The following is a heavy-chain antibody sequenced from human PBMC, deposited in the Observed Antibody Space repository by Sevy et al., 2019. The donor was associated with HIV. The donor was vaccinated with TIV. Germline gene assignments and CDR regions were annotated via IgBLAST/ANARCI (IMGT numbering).Heavy chain of an antibody. Sequence: GGSLRLSCVASGFTFTTYSMHWVRQAPCKGLEWVAVISDDGTMKFFADSVKGRFTISRDNSKNTLYLQMNSLRAEDTAVYYCSRSTRAGRPNFDYWGQGALVTVSS. D-gene: IGHD6-6*01. V-gene: IGHV3-30-3*01. CDR2: ISDDGTMK. CDR1: GFTFTTYS. J-gene: IGHJ4*02. CDR3: SRSTRAGRPNFDY.